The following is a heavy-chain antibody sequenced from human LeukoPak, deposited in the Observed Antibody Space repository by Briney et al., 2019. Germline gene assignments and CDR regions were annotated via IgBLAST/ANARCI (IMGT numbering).Heavy chain of an antibody. CDR1: GGSISSGSYY. J-gene: IGHJ6*03. Sequence: SETLPLTCTVSGGSISSGSYYWSWIRQPAGKGLEWIGRIYTSGSTNYNPSLKSRVTISVDTSKNQFSLKLSSVTAADTAVYYCARAGITMVRGVRAAYYYMDVWGKGTTVTISS. V-gene: IGHV4-61*02. CDR2: IYTSGST. CDR3: ARAGITMVRGVRAAYYYMDV. D-gene: IGHD3-10*01.